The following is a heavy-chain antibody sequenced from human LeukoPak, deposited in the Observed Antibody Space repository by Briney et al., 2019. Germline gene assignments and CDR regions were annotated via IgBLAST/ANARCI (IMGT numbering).Heavy chain of an antibody. D-gene: IGHD4-11*01. CDR2: IHYSGST. J-gene: IGHJ4*02. CDR3: ARVIGNYFPDH. CDR1: GGSISGFY. V-gene: IGHV4-59*01. Sequence: SETLSLTCTVSGGSISGFYWSWIRQSPGKGLEWIGYIHYSGSTNYNPSLKSRITISVDTSKNQFSLRLSSVTAADTAMYFCARVIGNYFPDHWGQGTLVTVSS.